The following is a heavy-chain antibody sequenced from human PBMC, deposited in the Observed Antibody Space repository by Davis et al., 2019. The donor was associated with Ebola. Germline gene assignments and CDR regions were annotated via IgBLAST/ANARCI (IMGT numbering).Heavy chain of an antibody. Sequence: SVKVSCKASGYTFTYRYLHWVRQAPGQALEWMGWITPFNGNTNYAQKFQDRVTITRDRSMSTAYMELSSLRSEDTAVYYCARGLGYCSGGSCYWFDPWGQGTLVTVSS. CDR2: ITPFNGNT. V-gene: IGHV1-45*02. J-gene: IGHJ5*02. D-gene: IGHD2-15*01. CDR1: GYTFTYRY. CDR3: ARGLGYCSGGSCYWFDP.